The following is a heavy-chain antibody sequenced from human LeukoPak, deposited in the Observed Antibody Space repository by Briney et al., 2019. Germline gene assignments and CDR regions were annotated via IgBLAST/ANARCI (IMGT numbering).Heavy chain of an antibody. Sequence: PSETLSLTCTVSGGSISSYYWSWIRQPPGKGLEWIGYIYYSGSTNYNPSLKSRVTISVDTSKNQFSLKLSSVTAADTAVYYCARPRGLRYYFDYWGQGTLVTVSS. J-gene: IGHJ4*02. CDR3: ARPRGLRYYFDY. CDR1: GGSISSYY. V-gene: IGHV4-59*12. D-gene: IGHD1-26*01. CDR2: IYYSGST.